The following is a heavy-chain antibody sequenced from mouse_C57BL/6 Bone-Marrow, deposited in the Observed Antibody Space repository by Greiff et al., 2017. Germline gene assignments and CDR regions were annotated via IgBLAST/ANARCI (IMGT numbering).Heavy chain of an antibody. D-gene: IGHD1-1*01. Sequence: VQLQQPGAELVKPGASVKLSCKASGYTFTSYWMHWVKQRPGQGLEWIGMIHPNSGSTNYNEKFKSKATLTVDKSSSTAYMQLSSLTSEDSAVYYCASYYYGSSPFAYWGQGTLVTVSA. CDR1: GYTFTSYW. J-gene: IGHJ3*01. CDR3: ASYYYGSSPFAY. CDR2: IHPNSGST. V-gene: IGHV1-64*01.